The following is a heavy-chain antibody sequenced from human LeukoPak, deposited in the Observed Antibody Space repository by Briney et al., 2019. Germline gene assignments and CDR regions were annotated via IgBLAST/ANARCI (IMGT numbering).Heavy chain of an antibody. J-gene: IGHJ6*02. CDR3: ARDLVRTPRRNRNGMDV. Sequence: GGSLRLSCAASGFTFSSYWMHWVRQAPGKGLVWVSRINSDGSSTSYADSVKGRFTISRDSAKNTLYLQMNSLRAEDTAVYYCARDLVRTPRRNRNGMDVWGQGTTVTVSS. D-gene: IGHD6-6*01. CDR1: GFTFSSYW. CDR2: INSDGSST. V-gene: IGHV3-74*01.